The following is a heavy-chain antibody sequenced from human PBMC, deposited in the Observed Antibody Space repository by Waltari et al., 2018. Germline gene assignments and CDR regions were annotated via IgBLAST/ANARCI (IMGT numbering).Heavy chain of an antibody. CDR2: VRYDGGNS. CDR3: ARGGMGYYYSDY. CDR1: GFTFSNYD. D-gene: IGHD1-1*01. J-gene: IGHJ4*02. Sequence: QVQLLEPGGGVVQPGGSLRLSCAASGFTFSNYDMHWVRQAPGKGLEWVAFVRYDGGNSYNIDSVKGRFTVSRDNSKNTLYVQMNSLRPEDTAIYYCARGGMGYYYSDYWGQGTLVLVSS. V-gene: IGHV3-30*02.